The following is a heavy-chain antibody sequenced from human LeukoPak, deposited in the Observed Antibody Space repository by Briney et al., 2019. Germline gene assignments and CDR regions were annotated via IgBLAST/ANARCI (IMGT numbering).Heavy chain of an antibody. V-gene: IGHV3-23*01. D-gene: IGHD1-26*01. CDR1: GFTFDDYA. Sequence: PGGSLRLSCAASGFTFDDYAMHWVRQAPGKGLEWVSAISGSGGSTYYADSVKGRFTISRDNSKNTLYLQMNSLRAEDTAVYYCAKVGPDSGSCGYWGQGTLVTVSS. CDR3: AKVGPDSGSCGY. CDR2: ISGSGGST. J-gene: IGHJ4*02.